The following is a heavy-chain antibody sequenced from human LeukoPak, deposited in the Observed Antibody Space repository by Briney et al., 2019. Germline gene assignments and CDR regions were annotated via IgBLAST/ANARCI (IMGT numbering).Heavy chain of an antibody. V-gene: IGHV3-9*01. D-gene: IGHD6-19*01. CDR3: ARGNRDTSGFYYYYGMDV. CDR1: GFTFDDYA. Sequence: GGSLRLSCAASGFTFDDYAMFWVRQAPGEGLEWVSGISWDSRNIGYAASVKGRFTVSRDNGKNSLYLQINSLRVEDTALYYCARGNRDTSGFYYYYGMDVWGQGTTVSVSS. J-gene: IGHJ6*02. CDR2: ISWDSRNI.